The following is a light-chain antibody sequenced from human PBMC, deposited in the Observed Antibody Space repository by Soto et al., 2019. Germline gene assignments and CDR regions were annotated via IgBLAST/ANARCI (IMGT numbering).Light chain of an antibody. J-gene: IGKJ1*01. CDR2: DAS. CDR1: QSVSSY. V-gene: IGKV3-11*01. CDR3: QQLSNWPRT. Sequence: EIVLTQSPATLSLSPGERATLSCRASQSVSSYLAWYQQKPGQAPRLLIYDASNRATGIPARFSGSGSGTDFTLTISSLVPEDFAVYYCQQLSNWPRTFGQGTKLEIK.